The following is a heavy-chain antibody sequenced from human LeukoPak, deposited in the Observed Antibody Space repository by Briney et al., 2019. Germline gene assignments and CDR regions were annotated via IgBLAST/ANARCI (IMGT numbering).Heavy chain of an antibody. CDR3: ARSSWNYEVDY. Sequence: ASVKVSCKASGYTFTGYYMHWVRQAPGQGLEWMGWINPNSGGTNYAQKFQDRVTMTRDTSISTAYMELSSLTYDDTAVYYCARSSWNYEVDYWGQGTLVTVSS. CDR2: INPNSGGT. J-gene: IGHJ4*02. CDR1: GYTFTGYY. V-gene: IGHV1-2*02. D-gene: IGHD1-7*01.